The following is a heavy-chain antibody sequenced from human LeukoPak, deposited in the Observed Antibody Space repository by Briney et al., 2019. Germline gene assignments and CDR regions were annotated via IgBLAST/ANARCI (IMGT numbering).Heavy chain of an antibody. V-gene: IGHV1-2*02. CDR3: ARVRPYYGDALDY. CDR1: GYTFTGYY. J-gene: IGHJ4*02. CDR2: INPNSGGT. D-gene: IGHD4-17*01. Sequence: VASVKVSCKASGYTFTGYYMHWVRQAPGQGLEWMGWINPNSGGTNYAQKFQGRVTMTRDTSISTAYMELSRLRSDDTAVYYCARVRPYYGDALDYWGQGTLVTVSS.